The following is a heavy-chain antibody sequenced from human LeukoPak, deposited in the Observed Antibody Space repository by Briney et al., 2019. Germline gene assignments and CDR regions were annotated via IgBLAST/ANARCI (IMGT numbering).Heavy chain of an antibody. J-gene: IGHJ4*02. CDR3: ARTGPDTAMARPDY. D-gene: IGHD5-18*01. CDR2: IYHSGST. Sequence: ASGTLSLTCAVSGGSISSSNWWSWVRQPPGKGLEWIGEIYHSGSTNYNPSLKSRVTISVDKSKNQFSLKLSSVTAADTAVYYCARTGPDTAMARPDYWGQGTLVTVSS. V-gene: IGHV4-4*02. CDR1: GGSISSSNW.